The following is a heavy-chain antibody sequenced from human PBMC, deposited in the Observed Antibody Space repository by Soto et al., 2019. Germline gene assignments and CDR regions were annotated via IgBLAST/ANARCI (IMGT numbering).Heavy chain of an antibody. D-gene: IGHD3-3*01. J-gene: IGHJ4*02. CDR3: ARGGQDFWSGPFDY. Sequence: LSLTCTVSGGSISNYFCNWIRQPAGKGLEWIGRIDNSGSTNYNPSLKSRITMSADTSRNQFSLKLSSVTAADTAVYYCARGGQDFWSGPFDYWGQGALVTVSS. V-gene: IGHV4-4*07. CDR1: GGSISNYF. CDR2: IDNSGST.